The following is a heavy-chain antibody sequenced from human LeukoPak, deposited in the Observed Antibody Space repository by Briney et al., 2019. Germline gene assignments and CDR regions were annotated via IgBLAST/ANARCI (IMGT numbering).Heavy chain of an antibody. J-gene: IGHJ4*02. V-gene: IGHV4-61*01. CDR2: IYYSGST. D-gene: IGHD2-21*01. CDR1: GGSMRSNSFY. CDR3: ARGVVIAPQTFDY. Sequence: PSETLSLTCTVSGGSMRSNSFYWTWIRQPPGKGLEWIGYIYYSGSTNYNPSLKSRVTISVDTSKNQFSLKLSSVTAADTAVYYCARGVVIAPQTFDYWGQGTLVTVSS.